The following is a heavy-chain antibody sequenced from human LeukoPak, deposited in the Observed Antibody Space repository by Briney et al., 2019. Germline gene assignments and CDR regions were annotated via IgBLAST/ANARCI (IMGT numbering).Heavy chain of an antibody. V-gene: IGHV3-23*01. CDR2: ISGSGGST. D-gene: IGHD2-15*01. J-gene: IGHJ4*02. CDR3: TTGNNCSGGSCH. CDR1: GFTFSSYA. Sequence: GGSLRLSCAASGFTFSSYAMSWVRQAPGKGLEWASAISGSGGSTYYADSVKGRFTISRDNSKNTLYLQMNSLKTEDTAVYYCTTGNNCSGGSCHWGQGTLVTVSS.